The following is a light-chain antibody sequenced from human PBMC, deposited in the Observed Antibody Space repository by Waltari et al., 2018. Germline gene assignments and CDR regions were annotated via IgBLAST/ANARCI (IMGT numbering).Light chain of an antibody. CDR2: QDS. Sequence: SYELTQPPSVSVSPGQTASITCSGDKLGDKYACWYQQKPGQSPLLVISQDSKRPSGIPERFSGSNSGNTATLTISGTQAMDEADYYCQAWDSSTAEFGGGTKLTVL. CDR3: QAWDSSTAE. J-gene: IGLJ2*01. V-gene: IGLV3-1*01. CDR1: KLGDKY.